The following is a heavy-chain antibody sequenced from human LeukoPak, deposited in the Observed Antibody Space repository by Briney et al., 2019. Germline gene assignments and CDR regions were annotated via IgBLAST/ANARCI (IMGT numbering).Heavy chain of an antibody. V-gene: IGHV3-74*01. J-gene: IGHJ4*02. Sequence: PGGSLRLSCAASGFTFSSYWMHWVRQAPGKGLVWVSRINSEGSSTSYADSVKGRFTISRDNAKNTLYLQMNSLRAEDTAVYYCDCSSTSCYQLQGYWGQGTLVTVSS. D-gene: IGHD2-2*01. CDR3: DCSSTSCYQLQGY. CDR1: GFTFSSYW. CDR2: INSEGSST.